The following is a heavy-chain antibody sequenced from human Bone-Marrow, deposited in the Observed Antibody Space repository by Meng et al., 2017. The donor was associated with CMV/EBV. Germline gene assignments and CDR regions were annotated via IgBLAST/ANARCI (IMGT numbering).Heavy chain of an antibody. J-gene: IGHJ6*02. D-gene: IGHD3-16*01. CDR1: GFTFSSYD. V-gene: IGHV3-13*03. Sequence: GESLKISCAACGFTFSSYDMHWVRQATGKGLEWVSAIGTAGDTYYPGSVKGQFTISRDNSKNTLYLQMNSLRVEDTAVYYCAKDQTFRLNYFYYYGMDVWGQGTSVTVSS. CDR2: IGTAGDT. CDR3: AKDQTFRLNYFYYYGMDV.